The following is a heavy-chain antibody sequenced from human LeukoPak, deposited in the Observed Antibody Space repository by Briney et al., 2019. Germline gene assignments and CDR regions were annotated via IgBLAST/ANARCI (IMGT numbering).Heavy chain of an antibody. D-gene: IGHD2-15*01. CDR3: ARGIGYCSGGSCYRGGLNRYYFDY. Sequence: PSETLSLTCTVSGGSISSYYWSWIRQPAGKGLEWIGRIYTSGSTNYNPSLKSRVTMSVDTSKNQFSLKLSSVTAADTAVYYCARGIGYCSGGSCYRGGLNRYYFDYWGQGTLVTVSS. CDR1: GGSISSYY. V-gene: IGHV4-4*07. CDR2: IYTSGST. J-gene: IGHJ4*02.